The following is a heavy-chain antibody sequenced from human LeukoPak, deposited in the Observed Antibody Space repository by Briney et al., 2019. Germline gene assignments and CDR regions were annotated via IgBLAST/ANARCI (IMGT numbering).Heavy chain of an antibody. J-gene: IGHJ4*02. CDR3: TRDSGLTGYDLLDY. CDR2: IKNDGSEK. V-gene: IGHV3-7*01. Sequence: GGSLRLSCAASGFPFSTYWITWVRQARGKGLEWVDNIKNDGSEKYYVDSVKGRFTISRDNAENSLFLQMNSLRVEDTAIYYCTRDSGLTGYDLLDYWGQGTLVTVSS. CDR1: GFPFSTYW. D-gene: IGHD5-12*01.